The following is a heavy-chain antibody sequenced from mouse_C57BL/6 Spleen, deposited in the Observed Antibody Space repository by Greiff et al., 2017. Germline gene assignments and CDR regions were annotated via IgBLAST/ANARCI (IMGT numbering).Heavy chain of an antibody. CDR1: GYSITSGYY. Sequence: DVQLQESGPGLVKPSQSLSLTCSVTGYSITSGYYWNWIRQFPGNKLEWMGYISYDGSNNYNPSLKNRISITRDTSKNQFFLKLNSVTTEDTATYYCARFYGSSYVDYAMDYWGQGTSVTVSS. V-gene: IGHV3-6*01. CDR3: ARFYGSSYVDYAMDY. J-gene: IGHJ4*01. CDR2: ISYDGSN. D-gene: IGHD1-1*01.